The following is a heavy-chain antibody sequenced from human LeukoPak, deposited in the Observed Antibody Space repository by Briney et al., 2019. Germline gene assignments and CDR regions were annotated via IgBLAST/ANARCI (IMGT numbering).Heavy chain of an antibody. Sequence: PGGSLRLSCAASGFTLSTYAMTWVRQAPGRGLEWVSGIGGSGYVYYADSVKGRFTTSRDNSKNTLYLEMNSLRAEDTAEYYCAKHSGGDILTVFDYWGQGTLVTVSS. V-gene: IGHV3-23*01. CDR2: IGGSGYV. D-gene: IGHD3-9*01. J-gene: IGHJ4*02. CDR3: AKHSGGDILTVFDY. CDR1: GFTLSTYA.